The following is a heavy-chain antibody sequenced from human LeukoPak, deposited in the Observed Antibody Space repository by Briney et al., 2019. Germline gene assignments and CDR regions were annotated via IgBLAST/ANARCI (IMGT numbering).Heavy chain of an antibody. D-gene: IGHD1-26*01. V-gene: IGHV3-43*02. CDR3: ARESSVGAHKAFDY. CDR1: GFTFDDYA. J-gene: IGHJ4*02. Sequence: GGSLRLSCAASGFTFDDYAMHWVRQAPGKGLEWVSLISGDGGSTYYADSVRGRFTISRDNAKNTLYLQMNSLRAEDTAVYYCARESSVGAHKAFDYWGQGTLVTVSS. CDR2: ISGDGGST.